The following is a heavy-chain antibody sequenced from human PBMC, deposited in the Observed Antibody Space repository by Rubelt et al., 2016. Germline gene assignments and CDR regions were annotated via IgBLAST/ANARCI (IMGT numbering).Heavy chain of an antibody. V-gene: IGHV4-59*12. CDR2: IYYSGST. Sequence: QVQLQESGPGLVKPSETLSLTCTVSGGSISSYYWSWIRQPPGKGLEWIGYIYYSGSTNYNPSLKRRVTISVDTAKNQFSLKLSSVTDADTAVYYCARGGITIFGVADYWGQGTLVTVSS. D-gene: IGHD3-3*01. J-gene: IGHJ4*02. CDR1: GGSISSYY. CDR3: ARGGITIFGVADY.